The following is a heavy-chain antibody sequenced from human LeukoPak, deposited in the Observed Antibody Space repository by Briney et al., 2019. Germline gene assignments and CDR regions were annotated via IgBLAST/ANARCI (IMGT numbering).Heavy chain of an antibody. J-gene: IGHJ5*02. CDR1: GGSISSVSYY. V-gene: IGHV4-61*02. D-gene: IGHD4-17*01. Sequence: SETLSLTCTVSGGSISSVSYYWSWIRQPAGKGLEWIGRIYTSGSTNYDPSLKSRVTISVDTSKNQFSLKLSSVTAADTAVYYCAGDYGDYSRGGLDPWGQGTLVTVSS. CDR2: IYTSGST. CDR3: AGDYGDYSRGGLDP.